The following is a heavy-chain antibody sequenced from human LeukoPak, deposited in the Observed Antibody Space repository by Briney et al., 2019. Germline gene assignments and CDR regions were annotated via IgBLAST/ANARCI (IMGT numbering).Heavy chain of an antibody. Sequence: ASVKVSCKASGYTFTSCDINWARQATGQGLEWMGWMNPNSGNTGYGQSFQGRITMTRDISIGTAYMELSNLTSEDTAIYYCTRGSSGRRDNWGQGTLVTVSA. V-gene: IGHV1-8*01. J-gene: IGHJ4*02. CDR1: GYTFTSCD. D-gene: IGHD6-19*01. CDR3: TRGSSGRRDN. CDR2: MNPNSGNT.